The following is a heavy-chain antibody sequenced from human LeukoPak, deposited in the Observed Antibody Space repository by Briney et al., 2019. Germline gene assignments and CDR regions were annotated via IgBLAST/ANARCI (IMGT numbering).Heavy chain of an antibody. J-gene: IGHJ3*02. CDR2: ITWNTGSI. CDR3: AKDRGGSYFDAFDI. Sequence: PGGSLRLSCAASGFTFDDYAMHWVRQAPGKGLEWVSGITWNTGSIGYADSVKGRFTVSRDNAENSLYPQMNSLRADDTALYYCAKDRGGSYFDAFDIWGQGTLVTVSS. V-gene: IGHV3-9*01. D-gene: IGHD1-26*01. CDR1: GFTFDDYA.